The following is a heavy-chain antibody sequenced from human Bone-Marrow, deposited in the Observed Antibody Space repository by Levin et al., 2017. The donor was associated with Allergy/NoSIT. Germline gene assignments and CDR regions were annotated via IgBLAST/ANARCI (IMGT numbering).Heavy chain of an antibody. J-gene: IGHJ4*02. V-gene: IGHV3-23*01. CDR1: GFAFSGYA. CDR3: AKGPYIIFGMVSDYFDH. Sequence: PGGSLRLSCAASGFAFSGYAMSWVRQAPGRGLEWVSAISGSGSNTYHADSVKGRFSISRDNSKKTLFLQMDSLRVEDTAVYYCAKGPYIIFGMVSDYFDHWGQGTLVTVSS. CDR2: ISGSGSNT. D-gene: IGHD3/OR15-3a*01.